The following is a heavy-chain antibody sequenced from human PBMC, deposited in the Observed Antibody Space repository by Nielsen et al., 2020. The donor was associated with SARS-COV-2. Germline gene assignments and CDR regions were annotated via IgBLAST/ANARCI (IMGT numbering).Heavy chain of an antibody. Sequence: GSLRPSCAASGFTFSSYAMSWVRQAPGKGLEWVSAISGSGGSTYYADSVKGRFTISRDNSKNTLYLQMNSLRAEDTAVYYCATYGDYGDYSFDYWGQGTLVTVSS. CDR3: ATYGDYGDYSFDY. D-gene: IGHD4-17*01. CDR1: GFTFSSYA. J-gene: IGHJ4*02. V-gene: IGHV3-23*01. CDR2: ISGSGGST.